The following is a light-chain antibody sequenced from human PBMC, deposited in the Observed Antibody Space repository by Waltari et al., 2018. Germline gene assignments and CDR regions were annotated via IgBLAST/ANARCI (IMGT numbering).Light chain of an antibody. J-gene: IGKJ1*01. CDR1: QDIRKY. V-gene: IGKV1-33*01. CDR3: QQYDNFPRT. CDR2: DAS. Sequence: DIQMTQSPSSLSASVGDRVTITCQASQDIRKYLIWYEQKPGKAPKLLIYDASNLETGVPSRFSGSGSGTDFTFTISSLQPEDSATYYCQQYDNFPRTFGQGTKVEIK.